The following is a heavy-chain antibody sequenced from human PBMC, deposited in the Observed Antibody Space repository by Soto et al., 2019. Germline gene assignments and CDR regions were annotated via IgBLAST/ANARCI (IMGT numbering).Heavy chain of an antibody. CDR3: ARDPKTSGGQHWAFNYFDS. Sequence: PWGSLRLSCAASGFSFSISPMHWVRQAPGKGPEWVALISYDGTNKFYADSVKGRFTISRDNSKSTLYLQVDSLRPEDAAVYYCARDPKTSGGQHWAFNYFDSWGQGTLVTVLL. CDR2: ISYDGTNK. CDR1: GFSFSISP. D-gene: IGHD7-27*01. J-gene: IGHJ4*02. V-gene: IGHV3-30-3*01.